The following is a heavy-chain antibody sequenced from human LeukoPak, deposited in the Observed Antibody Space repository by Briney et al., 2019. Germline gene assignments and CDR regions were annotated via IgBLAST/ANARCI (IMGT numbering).Heavy chain of an antibody. Sequence: SQTLSLTCTVSGGSISSYYWSWIRQPPGKGLEWIGYIYYSGSTNYNPSLKSRVTITVDTSKNQFSLKLSSVTAADTAVYYCARHEAYSSGWYSDYWGQGTLVTVSS. D-gene: IGHD6-19*01. CDR1: GGSISSYY. V-gene: IGHV4-59*08. CDR3: ARHEAYSSGWYSDY. J-gene: IGHJ4*02. CDR2: IYYSGST.